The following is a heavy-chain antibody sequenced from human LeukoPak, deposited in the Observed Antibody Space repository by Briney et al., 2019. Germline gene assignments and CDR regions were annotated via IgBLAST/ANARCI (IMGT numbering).Heavy chain of an antibody. CDR2: ISSSSSYI. D-gene: IGHD3-10*01. CDR1: GFTFSSYS. J-gene: IGHJ6*02. V-gene: IGHV3-21*01. Sequence: PGGSLRLSCAASGFTFSSYSMNWVRQAPGKGLEWVSSISSSSSYIYYADSVKGRFTISRDSAKNSLYLQMNSLRAEDTAVYYCARRPDGSGSYSYYYYYGMDVWGQGTTVTVSS. CDR3: ARRPDGSGSYSYYYYYGMDV.